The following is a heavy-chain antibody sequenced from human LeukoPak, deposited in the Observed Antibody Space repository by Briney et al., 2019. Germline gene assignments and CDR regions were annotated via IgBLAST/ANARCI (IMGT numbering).Heavy chain of an antibody. Sequence: GGSLRLSCAISGFNFFNTGMGWVRQAPGKGLEWVAAIGGGASDTKYADSVMGRFTISRDIFRNTLYLQMNSLRAEDTAVYYCAKEDGYGPGGGPFDYWGQGTLVTVSS. CDR2: IGGGASDT. D-gene: IGHD5-24*01. V-gene: IGHV3-23*01. J-gene: IGHJ4*02. CDR3: AKEDGYGPGGGPFDY. CDR1: GFNFFNTG.